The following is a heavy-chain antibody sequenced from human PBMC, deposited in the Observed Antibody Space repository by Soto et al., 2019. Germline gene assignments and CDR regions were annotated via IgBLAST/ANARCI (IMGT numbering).Heavy chain of an antibody. V-gene: IGHV5-10-1*01. D-gene: IGHD4-4*01. CDR2: IDPSDSYT. Sequence: GESLKISCKGSGYSFTSYWISWVRQMPGKGQEWMGRIDPSDSYTNYSPSFQGHVTISADKSISTAYLQWSSLKASDTSMYYCATPRDYSNYDVTVNAIDMDVWGQVTTVTASS. J-gene: IGHJ6*02. CDR1: GYSFTSYW. CDR3: ATPRDYSNYDVTVNAIDMDV.